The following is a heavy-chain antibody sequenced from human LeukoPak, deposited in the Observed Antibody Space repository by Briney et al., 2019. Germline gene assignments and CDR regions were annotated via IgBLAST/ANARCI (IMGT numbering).Heavy chain of an antibody. Sequence: GGSLRLSCAASGFTFSSYWMHWVRHAPGKGLVWVSRINSDGSSTIYADSVKGRFTISRDNAKNTLYLQMNSLRAEDTAVYYCARDALYGDYAGNWFDPWGQGTLVTVSS. D-gene: IGHD4-17*01. J-gene: IGHJ5*02. CDR2: INSDGSST. CDR3: ARDALYGDYAGNWFDP. CDR1: GFTFSSYW. V-gene: IGHV3-74*01.